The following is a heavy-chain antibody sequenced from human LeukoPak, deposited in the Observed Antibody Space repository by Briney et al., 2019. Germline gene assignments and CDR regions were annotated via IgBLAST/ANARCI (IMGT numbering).Heavy chain of an antibody. CDR3: ATWRTAKTGFDY. V-gene: IGHV4-39*01. Sequence: SETLSLTCTVSGGSISNNNYYWAWIRQPPGKGLECIGSIYYSGSPYYNPSLKSRVTISVDTSKNQFSLRLSSVTAADTAVYYCATWRTAKTGFDYWGQGTMVTVSS. CDR1: GGSISNNNYY. D-gene: IGHD1-1*01. CDR2: IYYSGSP. J-gene: IGHJ4*02.